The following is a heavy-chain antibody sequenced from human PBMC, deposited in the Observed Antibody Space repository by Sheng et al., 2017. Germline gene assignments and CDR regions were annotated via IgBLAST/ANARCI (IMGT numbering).Heavy chain of an antibody. J-gene: IGHJ3*02. CDR3: ARDDYYDSSGWGGLLDI. Sequence: QLQLQESGPGLVKPSETLSLTCTVSGGSISSSSYYWGWIRQPPGKGLEWIGSIYYSGSTYYNPSLKSRVTISVDTSKNQFSLKLSSVTAADTAVYYCARDDYYDSSGWGGLLDIWGQGTMVTVSS. CDR2: IYYSGST. V-gene: IGHV4-39*07. CDR1: GGSISSSSYY. D-gene: IGHD3-22*01.